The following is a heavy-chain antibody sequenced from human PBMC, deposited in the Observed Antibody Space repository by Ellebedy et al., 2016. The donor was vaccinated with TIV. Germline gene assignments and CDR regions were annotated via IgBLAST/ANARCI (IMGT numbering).Heavy chain of an antibody. CDR1: GYSFSSYN. Sequence: ASVKVSCXASGYSFSSYNIHWVRQAPGQSLEWLGFIHAGTGNTKYSLKFQGTVTFNRETSANVAYMELTSLMSEDTAIYYCARSTYADLDFWGQGTLVTVSS. CDR2: IHAGTGNT. D-gene: IGHD3-16*01. J-gene: IGHJ1*01. V-gene: IGHV1-3*01. CDR3: ARSTYADLDF.